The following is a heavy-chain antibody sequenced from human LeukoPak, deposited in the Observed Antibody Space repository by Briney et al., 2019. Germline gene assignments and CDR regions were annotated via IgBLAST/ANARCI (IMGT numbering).Heavy chain of an antibody. D-gene: IGHD6-13*01. CDR3: ARHHKYSSSWYSRPRGTADWFDP. J-gene: IGHJ5*02. CDR1: GYTFTGYY. CDR2: INPNSGGT. V-gene: IGHV1-2*02. Sequence: ASVKVSCKASGYTFTGYYMHWVRQAPGQGLEWMGWINPNSGGTNYAQKFQGRVTMTRDTSISTAYMELSRLRSDDTVVYYCARHHKYSSSWYSRPRGTADWFDPWGQGTLVTVSS.